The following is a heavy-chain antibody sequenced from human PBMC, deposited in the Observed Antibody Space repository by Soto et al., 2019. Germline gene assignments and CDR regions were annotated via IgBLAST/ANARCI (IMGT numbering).Heavy chain of an antibody. V-gene: IGHV3-20*04. CDR3: ARVLCSGASCYDFHY. CDR2: INWNGGST. CDR1: GFTFDDYG. D-gene: IGHD2-15*01. J-gene: IGHJ4*02. Sequence: SGGSLRLSCAASGFTFDDYGMSWVRQAPGKGLEWVSGINWNGGSTGYADSVKGRFTISRDNAKNSLYLQMNSLRAEDTALYYCARVLCSGASCYDFHYWGQGTLVTVS.